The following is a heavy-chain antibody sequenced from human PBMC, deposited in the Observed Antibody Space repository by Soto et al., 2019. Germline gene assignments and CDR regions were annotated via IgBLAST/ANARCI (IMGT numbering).Heavy chain of an antibody. V-gene: IGHV4-34*01. CDR1: GGSFSGYY. J-gene: IGHJ4*02. CDR3: ARESEDLTSNFHY. Sequence: SETLSLTCAVYGGSFSGYYWSWIRQPPGKGLEWIGEINHSGSTNYNPSLKSRVTISVDTSKNSVYLEMNSLSAEDTAVYYCARESEDLTSNFHYWGQGTMVTVYS. CDR2: INHSGST.